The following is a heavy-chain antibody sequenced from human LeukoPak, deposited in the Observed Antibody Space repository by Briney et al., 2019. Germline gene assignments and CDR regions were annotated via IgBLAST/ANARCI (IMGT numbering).Heavy chain of an antibody. CDR2: IYYSANT. CDR1: GGSIRSFY. D-gene: IGHD5-24*01. Sequence: SETLSLTCFVSGGSIRSFYWTWIWQPPGKGLEWIGYIYYSANTNYNPSLKSRVTISLDTSKNQFSLKLSSVTAADTAVYYCARAGRDGYNYGSWGQGTLVTVSS. J-gene: IGHJ5*02. CDR3: ARAGRDGYNYGS. V-gene: IGHV4-59*01.